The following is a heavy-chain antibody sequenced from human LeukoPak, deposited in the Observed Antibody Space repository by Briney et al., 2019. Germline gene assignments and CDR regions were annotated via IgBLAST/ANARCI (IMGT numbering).Heavy chain of an antibody. CDR1: GYTFTDCY. D-gene: IGHD6-6*01. CDR2: IHPNSGGT. Sequence: ASVKLSCKASGYTFTDCYMNWVRQAPGQGLEWMGWIHPNSGGTNYAQKFQGRVTMTRDTSISTAYMELSRLTFDDTAVYYCGRKSAARKTSEFDYWGQGTLVTVSS. V-gene: IGHV1-2*02. CDR3: GRKSAARKTSEFDY. J-gene: IGHJ4*02.